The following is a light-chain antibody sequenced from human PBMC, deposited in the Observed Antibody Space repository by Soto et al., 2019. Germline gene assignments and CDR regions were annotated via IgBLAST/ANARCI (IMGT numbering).Light chain of an antibody. Sequence: MTQSPATLSVSPGEGATLSCRASHTGSSHLAWYQQKNGQAPRLLIDHAPIRATAIPDRFSGRGSGTEFILTSSSLQSDDFAVYYCQQYHTWPPSPTFGQGPRLEI. J-gene: IGKJ5*01. CDR2: HAP. CDR1: HTGSSH. CDR3: QQYHTWPPSPT. V-gene: IGKV3D-15*01.